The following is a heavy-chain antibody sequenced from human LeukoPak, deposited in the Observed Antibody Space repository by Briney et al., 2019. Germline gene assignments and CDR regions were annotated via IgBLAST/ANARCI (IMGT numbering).Heavy chain of an antibody. CDR2: ISSSSSYI. CDR3: ARDRGSGSYSNWFDP. J-gene: IGHJ5*02. D-gene: IGHD3-10*01. Sequence: GGSLRLSCAASGFTFSSYSMNWVRQAPGKGLEWVSSISSSSSYIYYADSVKGRFTISRDNAKNSLYLQMNSLRAEDTAVYYCARDRGSGSYSNWFDPWGQGTLVTVSS. CDR1: GFTFSSYS. V-gene: IGHV3-21*01.